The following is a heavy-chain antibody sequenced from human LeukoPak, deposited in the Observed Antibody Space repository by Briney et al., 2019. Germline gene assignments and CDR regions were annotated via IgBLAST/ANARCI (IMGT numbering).Heavy chain of an antibody. Sequence: PGGSLRLSCAASGFTFSSYDMHWVRQATGKGLEWVSAIGTAGDTYYPGSVKGRFTISRENAKNSLYLQMNSLRAEDTAVYYCARGPYALRSKNYYYYGMGVWGQGTTVTVSS. CDR2: IGTAGDT. D-gene: IGHD3-3*01. CDR3: ARGPYALRSKNYYYYGMGV. V-gene: IGHV3-13*01. J-gene: IGHJ6*02. CDR1: GFTFSSYD.